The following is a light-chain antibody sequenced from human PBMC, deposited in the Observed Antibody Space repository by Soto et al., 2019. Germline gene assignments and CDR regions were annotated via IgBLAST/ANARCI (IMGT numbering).Light chain of an antibody. CDR3: QHRFNWPRT. CDR2: DAS. Sequence: EIVLTQSPPTLSLSPGERVTLSCRASQSVSIFLAWYQQKVGQPPRLLIYDASKRATGVPVRFSGSGSGTEFTLTISSLEREDFAVYYCQHRFNWPRTFGQGTKLEI. CDR1: QSVSIF. J-gene: IGKJ2*01. V-gene: IGKV3-11*01.